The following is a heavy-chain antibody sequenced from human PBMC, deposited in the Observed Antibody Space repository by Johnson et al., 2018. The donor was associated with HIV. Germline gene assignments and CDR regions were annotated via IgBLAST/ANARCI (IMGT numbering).Heavy chain of an antibody. CDR1: GFTFSSYA. D-gene: IGHD3-16*01. V-gene: IGHV3-30-3*01. Sequence: QVQLVESGGGVVQPGRSLRLSCAASGFTFSSYAMHWVRQAPGKGLEWVAVISYDGSNKYYADSVKGRFTISRDNSKNTLYLQMNSLRAEDTAVYYCARPLGPPLWHDACDIWGQGTMVTVSS. CDR2: ISYDGSNK. CDR3: ARPLGPPLWHDACDI. J-gene: IGHJ3*02.